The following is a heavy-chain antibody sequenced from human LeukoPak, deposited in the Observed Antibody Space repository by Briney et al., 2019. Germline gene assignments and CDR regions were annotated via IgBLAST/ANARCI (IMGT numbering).Heavy chain of an antibody. V-gene: IGHV1-2*02. CDR3: ARDPGSYYVDYYFDY. D-gene: IGHD1-26*01. J-gene: IGHJ4*02. CDR2: INPNSGGT. CDR1: GYTFTGYY. Sequence: GASVKVSCKASGYTFTGYYMHWVRQAPGQGLEWMGWINPNSGGTNYAQKFQGRVTMTRDTSISTAYMELSRLRSDDTAVYYCARDPGSYYVDYYFDYWGQGTLVTVSS.